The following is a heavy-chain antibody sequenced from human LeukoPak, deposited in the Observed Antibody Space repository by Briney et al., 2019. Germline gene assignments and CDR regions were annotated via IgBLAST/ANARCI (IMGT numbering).Heavy chain of an antibody. J-gene: IGHJ6*02. CDR2: IYHSGST. Sequence: SETLSLTCAVSGGSISSSNWWSWVRQPPGKGLEWIGEIYHSGSTNYNPSLKSRVTISVDTSKNQFSLKLSSVTAADTAVYYCARAGSSSWYMPPYYYYGMDVWGQGTTVTVSS. V-gene: IGHV4-4*02. CDR1: GGSISSSNW. D-gene: IGHD6-13*01. CDR3: ARAGSSSWYMPPYYYYGMDV.